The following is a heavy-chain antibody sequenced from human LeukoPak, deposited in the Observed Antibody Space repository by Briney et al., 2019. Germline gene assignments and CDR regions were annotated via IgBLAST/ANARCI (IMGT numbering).Heavy chain of an antibody. V-gene: IGHV4-30-4*08. CDR2: IYYSGST. CDR1: GGSISSSSYY. J-gene: IGHJ5*02. Sequence: SETLSLTCTVSGGSISSSSYYWGWIRQPPGKGLEWIGYIYYSGSTYYNPSLKSRVTISVDTSKNQFSLKLSSVTAADTAVYYCARGEINNWFDPWGQGTLVTVSS. CDR3: ARGEINNWFDP. D-gene: IGHD1-26*01.